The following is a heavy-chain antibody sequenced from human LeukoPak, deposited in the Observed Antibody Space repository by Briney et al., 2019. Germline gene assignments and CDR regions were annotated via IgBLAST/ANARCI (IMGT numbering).Heavy chain of an antibody. D-gene: IGHD2-2*01. V-gene: IGHV4-61*08. CDR1: GGSISSGGYS. CDR3: ARESTVLVPPARSLDY. Sequence: PSETLSLTCAVSGGSISSGGYSWSWIRQPPGKGLEWIGYIYYSGTTNYNPSLKSRVTISVDTSQNQFSLKLNSVTAPDTAVYYCARESTVLVPPARSLDYWGQGTLVTVSS. J-gene: IGHJ4*02. CDR2: IYYSGTT.